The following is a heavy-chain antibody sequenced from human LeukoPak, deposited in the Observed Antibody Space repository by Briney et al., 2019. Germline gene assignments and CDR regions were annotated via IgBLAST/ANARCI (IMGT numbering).Heavy chain of an antibody. CDR2: IYTSGST. D-gene: IGHD1-7*01. Sequence: PSETLSLTCTVSGGSISSSSYYWSWIRQPAGKGLEWIGRIYTSGSTNYNPSLKSRATISVDTSKNQFSLKLSSVTAADTAVYYCARGGGLTGTTSHWGQGTLVTVSS. CDR1: GGSISSSSYY. V-gene: IGHV4-61*02. CDR3: ARGGGLTGTTSH. J-gene: IGHJ4*02.